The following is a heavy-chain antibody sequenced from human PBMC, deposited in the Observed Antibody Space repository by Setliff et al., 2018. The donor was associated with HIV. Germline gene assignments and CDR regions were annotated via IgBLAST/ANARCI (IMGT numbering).Heavy chain of an antibody. J-gene: IGHJ4*02. D-gene: IGHD5-18*01. CDR1: GFTFSSYS. Sequence: PGGSLRLSCAASGFTFSSYSMNWVRQAPGKGLEWVSYISSSSSTIYYADSVKGRFTISRDNAKNSLYLQMNSLRAEDTAVYYCARSGYSYGLGEFDYWGQGTLVTVSS. CDR3: ARSGYSYGLGEFDY. CDR2: ISSSSSTI. V-gene: IGHV3-48*01.